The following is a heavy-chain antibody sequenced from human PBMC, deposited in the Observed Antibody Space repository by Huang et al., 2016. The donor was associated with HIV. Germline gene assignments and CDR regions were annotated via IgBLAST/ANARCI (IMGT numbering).Heavy chain of an antibody. CDR1: GYTFTTYS. V-gene: IGHV7-4-1*02. CDR2: INTKTGKQ. D-gene: IGHD3-9*01. CDR3: ARYRLTGTFLDS. Sequence: VQLVQSGSELRKPGASVKVSCKASGYTFTTYSLFWVRQAPGQGSEWMGWINTKTGKQTYAQGFTGRFVFSLDTTVNTAYLQISSLKTDDTAKYFCARYRLTGTFLDSWGQGTQVTVSS. J-gene: IGHJ4*02.